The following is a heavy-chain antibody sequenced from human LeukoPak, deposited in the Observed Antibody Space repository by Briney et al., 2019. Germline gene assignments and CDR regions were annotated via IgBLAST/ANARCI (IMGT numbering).Heavy chain of an antibody. CDR3: ARDGWELLWDHAVDY. Sequence: WASVKVSCKASGYTFTSYGISWVRQAPGQGLEWMGWISAYNGNTNYAQKLQGRVTMTTDTSTSTAYMELRSLRSDDTAVYYCARDGWELLWDHAVDYWGQGTLVTVSS. CDR2: ISAYNGNT. J-gene: IGHJ4*02. D-gene: IGHD1-26*01. CDR1: GYTFTSYG. V-gene: IGHV1-18*01.